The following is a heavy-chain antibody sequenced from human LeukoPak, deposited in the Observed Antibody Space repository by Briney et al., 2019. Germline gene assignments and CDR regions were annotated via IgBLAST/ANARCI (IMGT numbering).Heavy chain of an antibody. CDR2: ISGSGGST. V-gene: IGHV3-23*01. J-gene: IGHJ4*02. CDR3: AKSPLDYCSGGSCYFYFDS. Sequence: GGSLRLSCAASGFTVSSNYMSWVRQAPGKGLEWVSGISGSGGSTYYADSVKGRFAVSRDNSKSTLYLQMNSLRAEDTAVYYCAKSPLDYCSGGSCYFYFDSWGQGTLATVSS. D-gene: IGHD2-15*01. CDR1: GFTVSSNY.